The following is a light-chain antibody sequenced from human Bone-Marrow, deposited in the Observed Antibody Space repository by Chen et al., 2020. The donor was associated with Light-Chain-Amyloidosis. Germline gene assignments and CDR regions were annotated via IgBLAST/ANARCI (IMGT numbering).Light chain of an antibody. CDR1: NIGFTS. V-gene: IGLV3-21*02. Sequence: SYVLTQPSSVSVAPGQTATIACGGNNIGFTSVHWYQQTPSQAQLLVVYDDSDRPSGMPERLSGSNSGNTATLTISRVEAGDEADYYCQVWERSSDRPVFGGGTKLTVL. J-gene: IGLJ3*02. CDR2: DDS. CDR3: QVWERSSDRPV.